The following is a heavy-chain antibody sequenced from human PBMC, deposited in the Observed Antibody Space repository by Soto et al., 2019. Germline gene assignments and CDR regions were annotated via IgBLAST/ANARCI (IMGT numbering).Heavy chain of an antibody. Sequence: PGESLKISCTGVGYSFTSYWIAWVRQMPGKGLEWMGIIYPGDSGTRYSQSFRGQVTISADKSISTVYLQWSSLKASDTAMYYCARGYCTTSICDPWFDPWGQGTLVTVSS. V-gene: IGHV5-51*01. CDR3: ARGYCTTSICDPWFDP. D-gene: IGHD2-8*01. J-gene: IGHJ5*02. CDR1: GYSFTSYW. CDR2: IYPGDSGT.